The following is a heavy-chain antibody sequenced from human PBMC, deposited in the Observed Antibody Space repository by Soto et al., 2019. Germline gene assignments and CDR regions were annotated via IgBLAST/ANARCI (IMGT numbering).Heavy chain of an antibody. Sequence: PGGSLRLSCAAYGFTFRIYGMYWVRHAPGKGLEWVAAISSDGSTKYYTDSVKGRFTISRDNSKNMLFLQMNSLRTEDTAVYYCAKGSYSGTYTDFDYWGQGTLVTVS. D-gene: IGHD1-26*01. CDR1: GFTFRIYG. CDR3: AKGSYSGTYTDFDY. CDR2: ISSDGSTK. J-gene: IGHJ4*02. V-gene: IGHV3-30*18.